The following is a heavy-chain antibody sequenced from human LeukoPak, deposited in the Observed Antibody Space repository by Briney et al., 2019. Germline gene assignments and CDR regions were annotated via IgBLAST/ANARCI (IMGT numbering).Heavy chain of an antibody. D-gene: IGHD2/OR15-2a*01. CDR2: INQDGSEK. CDR3: ARTTSFAFDI. V-gene: IGHV3-7*01. J-gene: IGHJ3*02. CDR1: GGSISSYY. Sequence: PSETLSLTCTVSGGSISSYYWSWIRQPPGKGLEWVANINQDGSEKYYVDSVKGRFAISRDNAENSLYLQMSSLRAEDTAVYYCARTTSFAFDIWGQGTMVTVSS.